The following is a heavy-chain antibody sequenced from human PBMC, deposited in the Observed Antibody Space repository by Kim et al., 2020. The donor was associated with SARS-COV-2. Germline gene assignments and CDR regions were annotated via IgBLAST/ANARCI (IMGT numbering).Heavy chain of an antibody. J-gene: IGHJ4*02. V-gene: IGHV4-39*01. Sequence: SETLSLTCTVSGGSISSSSYYWGWIRQPPGKGLEWIGSLYYSGSPYYNPSLKSRVTISVDTSKNQFSLKLSSVTAADTAVYYCAGESYLTYCSGGSCTYYFDYWGQGTLVTVSS. D-gene: IGHD2-15*01. CDR3: AGESYLTYCSGGSCTYYFDY. CDR1: GGSISSSSYY. CDR2: LYYSGSP.